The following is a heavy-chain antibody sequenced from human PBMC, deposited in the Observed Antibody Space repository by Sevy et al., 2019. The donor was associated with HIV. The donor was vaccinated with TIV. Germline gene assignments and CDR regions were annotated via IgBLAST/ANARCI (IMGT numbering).Heavy chain of an antibody. CDR3: TASMKTDVLRYFDWLEEPPFDH. J-gene: IGHJ4*02. V-gene: IGHV3-73*01. Sequence: GGSLRLSCAASGFTFSGSAMHWVRQASGKGLEWVGRIRSRVNSHATAYAASVKGRFTISRDDSEKTAFLQMSSLKTEDTAVYYCTASMKTDVLRYFDWLEEPPFDHWGQGTLVTVSS. D-gene: IGHD3-9*01. CDR2: IRSRVNSHAT. CDR1: GFTFSGSA.